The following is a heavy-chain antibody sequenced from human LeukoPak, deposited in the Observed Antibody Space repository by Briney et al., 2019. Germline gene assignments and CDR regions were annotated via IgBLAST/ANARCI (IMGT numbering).Heavy chain of an antibody. Sequence: GESLKISCKGSGYSFTSYWIGWVRQMPGKGLEWMGIIYPGDSDTRYSPSFQGQVTISADKSISTAYLQRSSRTASDTGMYYWSRSHDVYDFWSGYYARDYFDYWGQGTLVTVSS. CDR3: SRSHDVYDFWSGYYARDYFDY. CDR1: GYSFTSYW. CDR2: IYPGDSDT. V-gene: IGHV5-51*01. J-gene: IGHJ4*02. D-gene: IGHD3-3*01.